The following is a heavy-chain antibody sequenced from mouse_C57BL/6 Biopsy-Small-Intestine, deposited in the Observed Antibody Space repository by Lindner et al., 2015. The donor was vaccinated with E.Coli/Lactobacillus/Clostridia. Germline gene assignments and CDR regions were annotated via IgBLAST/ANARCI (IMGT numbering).Heavy chain of an antibody. CDR1: GGAVSSYA. CDR3: ARGAHYDISTGYYKGLDY. V-gene: IGHV1-85*01. J-gene: IGHJ4*01. Sequence: SVKVSCKASGGAVSSYAVTWVRQAPGQGLELMGWLIPNSGTTKYAQKFQGRITITADASLTAVDMELRSLRSDDTAVYYCARGAHYDISTGYYKGLDYWGQGTLVTVSS. CDR2: LIPNSGTT. D-gene: IGHD2-4*01.